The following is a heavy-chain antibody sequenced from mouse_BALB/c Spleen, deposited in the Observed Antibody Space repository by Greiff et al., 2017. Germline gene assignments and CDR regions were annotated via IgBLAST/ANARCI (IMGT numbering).Heavy chain of an antibody. Sequence: VQLKESGPDLVKPSQSLSLTCTVTGYSITSGYNWHWIRQFPGNKLEWMGYIHYSGSTNYNPSLKSRISITRDTSKSQFFLQLNSVTPEDTATYYCARNYYGNFWYFDVWGAGTTVTVSS. J-gene: IGHJ1*01. CDR2: IHYSGST. D-gene: IGHD2-1*01. CDR1: GYSITSGYN. CDR3: ARNYYGNFWYFDV. V-gene: IGHV3-1*02.